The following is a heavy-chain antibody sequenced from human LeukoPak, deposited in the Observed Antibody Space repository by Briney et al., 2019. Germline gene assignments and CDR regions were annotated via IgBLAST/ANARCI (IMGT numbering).Heavy chain of an antibody. V-gene: IGHV3-66*01. CDR2: IYSGGST. Sequence: LSLTCTVSGGSISSGGYYWSWVRQAPGKGLEWVSVIYSGGSTYYADSVKGRFTISRDNSKNTLYLQMNSLRAEDTAVYYCARVLDGITIFGGRRNYYYGMDVWGQGTTVTVSS. CDR3: ARVLDGITIFGGRRNYYYGMDV. CDR1: GGSISSGGYY. D-gene: IGHD3-3*01. J-gene: IGHJ6*02.